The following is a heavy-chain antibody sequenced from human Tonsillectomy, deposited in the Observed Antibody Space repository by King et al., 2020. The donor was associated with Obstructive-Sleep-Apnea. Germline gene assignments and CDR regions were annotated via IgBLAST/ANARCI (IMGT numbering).Heavy chain of an antibody. CDR1: GGFISSSSYY. D-gene: IGHD2-21*01. CDR2: VYYSGST. CDR3: ARDPYSYFDY. J-gene: IGHJ4*02. V-gene: IGHV4-39*07. Sequence: QLQLQESGPGLVKPSETLSLTCTVSGGFISSSSYYWGWIRQPPGKGLEWIGSVYYSGSTYYNPSLKSRVTISVDTSKNQFSLKLSSVTAADTAVYYCARDPYSYFDYWGQGTLVTVSS.